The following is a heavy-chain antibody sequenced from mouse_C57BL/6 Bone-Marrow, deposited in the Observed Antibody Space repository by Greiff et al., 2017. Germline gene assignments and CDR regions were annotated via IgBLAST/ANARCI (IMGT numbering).Heavy chain of an antibody. CDR2: IYPGSGNT. D-gene: IGHD2-4*01. V-gene: IGHV1-66*01. CDR3: AGNYDYDYYYAVDY. J-gene: IGHJ4*01. Sequence: QVQLQQSGPELVKPGASVKISCKASGYSFTSYYIHWVKQRPGQGLEWIGWIYPGSGNTKYNEKFKGKATLTADTSSSTAYMQLSSLTSEDSAVYYCAGNYDYDYYYAVDYWGQGTSVTVSS. CDR1: GYSFTSYY.